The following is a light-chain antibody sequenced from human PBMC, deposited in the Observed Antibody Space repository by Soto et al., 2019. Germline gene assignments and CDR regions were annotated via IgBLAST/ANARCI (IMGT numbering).Light chain of an antibody. J-gene: IGLJ1*01. CDR3: TSYRSISNYV. CDR1: SSDVGGYNH. Sequence: QSVLTQPASVSESPGQSINISCGGTSSDVGGYNHVSWYQQHADKAPKLLIHEVSNRPSGVSNRFSGSKSGNTASLTISGLQAEDEADYYCTSYRSISNYVLGYGTKAT. V-gene: IGLV2-14*01. CDR2: EVS.